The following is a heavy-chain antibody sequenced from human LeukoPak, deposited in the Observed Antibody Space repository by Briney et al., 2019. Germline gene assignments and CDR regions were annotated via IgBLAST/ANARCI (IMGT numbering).Heavy chain of an antibody. V-gene: IGHV4-59*08. CDR1: GGSISSYY. CDR3: ARTRYSSGWSYWYFDL. D-gene: IGHD6-19*01. CDR2: IYYSGST. Sequence: SETLSLTCTVSGGSISSYYWSWIRQPPGKGLEWIGYIYYSGSTNYNPSLKSRVTISVDTSKNQFSLKLSSVTAADTAVYYCARTRYSSGWSYWYFDLWGRGTLVTVSS. J-gene: IGHJ2*01.